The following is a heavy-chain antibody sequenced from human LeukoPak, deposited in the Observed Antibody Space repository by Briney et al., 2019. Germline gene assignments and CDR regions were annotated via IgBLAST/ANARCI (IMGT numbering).Heavy chain of an antibody. D-gene: IGHD3-16*01. J-gene: IGHJ4*02. Sequence: PGRSLRLSCAASGITFSSYGMHWVRQAPGKGLEWVALIWNDGSKQYYGDSVKGRFTISRDNSKNMLYLEMHSLRAEDTAIYYCASGTIPFTFGEIWSLDYWGQGTLVTVSS. CDR2: IWNDGSKQ. V-gene: IGHV3-33*01. CDR1: GITFSSYG. CDR3: ASGTIPFTFGEIWSLDY.